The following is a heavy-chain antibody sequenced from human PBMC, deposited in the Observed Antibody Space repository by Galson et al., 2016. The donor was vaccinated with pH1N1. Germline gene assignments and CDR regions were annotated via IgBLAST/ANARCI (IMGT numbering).Heavy chain of an antibody. CDR3: AKDKVGTTTLLAFFDY. CDR1: GFTLSNYA. D-gene: IGHD1-26*01. V-gene: IGHV3-23*01. CDR2: ISGSGSRT. J-gene: IGHJ4*02. Sequence: SLRLSCAASGFTLSNYAMSWVRQAPGKGLEWVSGISGSGSRTYLADSVKGRFTISRDNSKNTLDLQMNSLTAEDTAIYYCAKDKVGTTTLLAFFDYWGQGSLVTVSS.